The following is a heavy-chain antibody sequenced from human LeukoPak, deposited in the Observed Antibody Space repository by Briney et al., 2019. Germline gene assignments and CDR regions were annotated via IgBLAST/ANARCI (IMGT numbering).Heavy chain of an antibody. Sequence: SVKVSCKASGYTFTSYGISWVRQAPGQGLEWMGGIIPIFGTPNYAQKFQGRVTITADESTSTAYMELSSLRSEDTAVYYCARGWLAETAVVTPYNYWGQGTLVTVSS. V-gene: IGHV1-69*13. J-gene: IGHJ4*02. CDR3: ARGWLAETAVVTPYNY. CDR1: GYTFTSYG. CDR2: IIPIFGTP. D-gene: IGHD4-23*01.